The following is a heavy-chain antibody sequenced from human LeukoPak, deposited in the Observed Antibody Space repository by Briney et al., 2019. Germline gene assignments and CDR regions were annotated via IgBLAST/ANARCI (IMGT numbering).Heavy chain of an antibody. CDR2: IKQDGNKK. V-gene: IGHV3-7*01. CDR1: GFTFNSYW. D-gene: IGHD2-8*01. Sequence: GGSLRLSCAASGFTFNSYWMAWVRQAPGKGLEWVANIKQDGNKKYYVDSVKGRFTISRGNSKNTVYLQMSSLTTEDTAVYFCAQDVPIERVPGVGPGSWGQGTLVTVSS. CDR3: AQDVPIERVPGVGPGS. J-gene: IGHJ5*02.